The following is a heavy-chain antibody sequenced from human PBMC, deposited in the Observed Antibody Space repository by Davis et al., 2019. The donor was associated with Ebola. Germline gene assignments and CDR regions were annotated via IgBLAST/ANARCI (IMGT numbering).Heavy chain of an antibody. V-gene: IGHV3-7*01. CDR3: ARDGDEAAIDY. D-gene: IGHD4-17*01. CDR2: IKQDGSEK. CDR1: GFTFSSCW. J-gene: IGHJ4*02. Sequence: GESPKISCAASGFTFSSCWMSWVRQAPGKGLEWVANIKQDGSEKYYVDSVKGRFTISRDNAKNSLYLQMNSLRAEDTAVYYCARDGDEAAIDYWGQGTLVTVSS.